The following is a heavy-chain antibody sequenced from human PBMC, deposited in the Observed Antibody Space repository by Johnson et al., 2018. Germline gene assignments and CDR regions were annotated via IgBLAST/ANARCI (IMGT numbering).Heavy chain of an antibody. CDR1: GDSISSLY. D-gene: IGHD5/OR15-5a*01. V-gene: IGHV4-59*11. J-gene: IGHJ6*02. Sequence: QVQLQESGPGLVKPSETLSLTSPVSGDSISSLYWSWIRQPPGRGLAWLGYMYDSGSTNYNPSLKSPLTIPWDTSTNQFSLKLTSVTAADTAVYYCARCRGYSVYDFYYYGMDVWGQGTTVTVSS. CDR3: ARCRGYSVYDFYYYGMDV. CDR2: MYDSGST.